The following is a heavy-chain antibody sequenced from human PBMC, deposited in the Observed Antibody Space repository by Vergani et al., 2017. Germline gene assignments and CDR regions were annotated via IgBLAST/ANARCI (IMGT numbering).Heavy chain of an antibody. V-gene: IGHV3-23*04. CDR1: GFTFDDYG. J-gene: IGHJ4*02. D-gene: IGHD6-6*01. CDR2: ISGSGGST. CDR3: AKDPRYSSSSGFDY. Sequence: EVQLVESGGGVVRPGGSLRLSCAASGFTFDDYGMSWVRQAPGKGLEWVSAISGSGGSTYYADSVKGRFTISRDNSKNTLYLQMNSLRAEDTAVYYCAKDPRYSSSSGFDYWGQGTLVTVSS.